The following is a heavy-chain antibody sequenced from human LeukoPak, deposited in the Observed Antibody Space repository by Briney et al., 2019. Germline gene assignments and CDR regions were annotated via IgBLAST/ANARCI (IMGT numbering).Heavy chain of an antibody. CDR1: GFTFSSYA. CDR2: ISGSGDIT. CDR3: ARVMYYYDSSGYYYFDY. D-gene: IGHD3-22*01. V-gene: IGHV3-23*01. J-gene: IGHJ4*02. Sequence: GGSLRLSCAASGFTFSSYAMSWVRQAPGKGLEWVSAISGSGDITYYAYSVKGGFTMSRDNAKNSLYLQMNSLRAEDTALYYCARVMYYYDSSGYYYFDYWGQGTLVTVSS.